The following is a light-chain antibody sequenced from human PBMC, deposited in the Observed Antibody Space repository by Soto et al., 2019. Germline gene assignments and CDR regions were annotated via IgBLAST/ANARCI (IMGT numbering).Light chain of an antibody. CDR2: DVS. V-gene: IGLV2-14*03. J-gene: IGLJ1*01. Sequence: QSVLTQPASVSGSPGQSITISCTGTSSDVGGYNYVSWYQHHPGKAPKLMIFDVSNRPSGVSNRFSGSKSGNTASLTISGLQPEDEADYYCSSYTTRHTRQRFIGIGTKVPVL. CDR1: SSDVGGYNY. CDR3: SSYTTRHTRQRF.